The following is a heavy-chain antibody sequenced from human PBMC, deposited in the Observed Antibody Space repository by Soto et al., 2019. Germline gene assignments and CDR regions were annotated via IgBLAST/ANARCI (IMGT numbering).Heavy chain of an antibody. CDR1: GFTFSDYY. J-gene: IGHJ6*02. D-gene: IGHD1-26*01. CDR2: ISSSGSTI. Sequence: QVQLVESGGGLVKPGGSLRLSCAASGFTFSDYYMSWIRQAPGKGLEWVSYISSSGSTIYYADSVKGRFTISRDNAKNSLYLQMNSLRAEDTAVYYCARETKGFMGAIAPAGYYYYGMDVWGQGTTVTVSS. V-gene: IGHV3-11*01. CDR3: ARETKGFMGAIAPAGYYYYGMDV.